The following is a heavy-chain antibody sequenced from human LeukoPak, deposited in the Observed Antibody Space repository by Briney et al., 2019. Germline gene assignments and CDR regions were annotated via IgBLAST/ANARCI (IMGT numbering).Heavy chain of an antibody. D-gene: IGHD4-23*01. CDR1: GGSFSGYY. J-gene: IGHJ5*02. V-gene: IGHV4-34*01. CDR3: ARKYYQGDYGGSFGP. CDR2: INHSGST. Sequence: SETLSLTCAVYGGSFSGYYWSWIRQPPGKGLEWIGEINHSGSTNYNPSLKSRVTISVDTSKNQFSLKLSSVTAADTAVYYCARKYYQGDYGGSFGPWGQGTLVTVSS.